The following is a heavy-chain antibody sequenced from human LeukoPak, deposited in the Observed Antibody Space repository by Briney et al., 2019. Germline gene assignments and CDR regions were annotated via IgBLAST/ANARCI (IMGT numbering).Heavy chain of an antibody. CDR1: GFTFSNAW. Sequence: GGSLRLSCAASGFTFSNAWMSWVRQAPGKGLEWVGRVKSKTDGGTTDYAAPVKGRFTISRDDSKNTLYLQMNSLKTEDTAVYYCTTDCSGGSCYLTTYYFDYWGQGTLVTVSS. J-gene: IGHJ4*02. V-gene: IGHV3-15*01. CDR3: TTDCSGGSCYLTTYYFDY. CDR2: VKSKTDGGTT. D-gene: IGHD2-15*01.